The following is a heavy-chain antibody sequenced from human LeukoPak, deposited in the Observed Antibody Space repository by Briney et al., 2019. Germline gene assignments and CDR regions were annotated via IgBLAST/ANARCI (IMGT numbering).Heavy chain of an antibody. V-gene: IGHV1-18*01. D-gene: IGHD1-26*01. CDR2: ISAYNGNT. J-gene: IGHJ4*02. CDR1: GYTFTSYG. CDR3: ARDAPRSGSPAFDY. Sequence: GASVKVSCKASGYTFTSYGISWVRQAPGQGLEWMGWISAYNGNTNYAQKPQGRVTMTTDTSTSTAYMELRSLRSDDTAVYYCARDAPRSGSPAFDYWGQGTLVTVSS.